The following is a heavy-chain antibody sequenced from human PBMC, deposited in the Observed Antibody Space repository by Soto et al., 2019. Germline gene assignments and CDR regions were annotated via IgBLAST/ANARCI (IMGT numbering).Heavy chain of an antibody. V-gene: IGHV4-30-2*01. CDR2: IYNSGST. CDR3: AGEGSHSAHNFAIGIQLWSFDR. J-gene: IGHJ5*02. CDR1: GGYISGGYYS. D-gene: IGHD1-1*01. Sequence: PSETLSLTCAVSGGYISGGYYSWSWIRQPPGKGLEWIGFIYNSGSTYYNSSLKSRVTISVDRSKNHFFLNLTSVTAADMAVYYCAGEGSHSAHNFAIGIQLWSFDRWGQGLPVTVSS.